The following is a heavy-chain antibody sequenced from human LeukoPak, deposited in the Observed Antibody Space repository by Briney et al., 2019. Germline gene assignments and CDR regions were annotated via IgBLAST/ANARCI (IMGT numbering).Heavy chain of an antibody. D-gene: IGHD3-10*01. J-gene: IGHJ4*02. CDR3: AGDSMGSYHFAH. CDR2: IGSSGGTV. CDR1: GFSFRDYY. V-gene: IGHV3-11*01. Sequence: GGSLRLSCAASGFSFRDYYMSWIRQAPGKGLEWVSYIGSSGGTVHYADSVMGRFTISRDNTKNSLYLQMNSLRVEDTAVYYCAGDSMGSYHFAHWGQGTLVTVSS.